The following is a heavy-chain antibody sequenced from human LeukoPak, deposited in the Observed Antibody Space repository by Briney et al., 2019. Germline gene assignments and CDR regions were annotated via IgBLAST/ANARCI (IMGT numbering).Heavy chain of an antibody. J-gene: IGHJ4*02. CDR1: GGSISSYY. Sequence: SETLSLTCTVSGGSISSYYWSWIRQPPGKGLEWIGYIYYSGSTYYNPSLKSRVTISVDTSKNQFSLKLSSVTAADTAVYYCASRGYSGYVFAWGQGTLVTVSS. D-gene: IGHD5-12*01. CDR3: ASRGYSGYVFA. V-gene: IGHV4-59*01. CDR2: IYYSGST.